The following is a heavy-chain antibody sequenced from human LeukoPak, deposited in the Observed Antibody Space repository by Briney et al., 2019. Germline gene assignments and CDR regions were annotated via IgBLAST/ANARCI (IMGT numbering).Heavy chain of an antibody. V-gene: IGHV3-48*03. J-gene: IGHJ3*02. Sequence: GGSLRLSCAASGFTLSSYEMNWVRQAPRKGLEGVSYISSSGSTIYYADSVKGRFTISRDNAKNSLYLQMNSLRAEDTAVYYCARYNAFDIWGQGTMVTVSS. CDR3: ARYNAFDI. CDR1: GFTLSSYE. CDR2: ISSSGSTI. D-gene: IGHD1-14*01.